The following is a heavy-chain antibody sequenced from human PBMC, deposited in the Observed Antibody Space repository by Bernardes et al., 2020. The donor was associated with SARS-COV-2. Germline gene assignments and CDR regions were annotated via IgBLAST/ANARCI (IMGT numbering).Heavy chain of an antibody. Sequence: SETLSLTCTVSGVSISSYYWSWIRQPPGKGLEWIGYIYYSGNTNYNPSLKSRVTISVDTSKNQFSLNLSSVTAADTAVYYCARDRRDYYGSGSQYYYYGMDVGGQGTTVTVSS. V-gene: IGHV4-59*01. CDR3: ARDRRDYYGSGSQYYYYGMDV. CDR2: IYYSGNT. D-gene: IGHD3-10*01. J-gene: IGHJ6*02. CDR1: GVSISSYY.